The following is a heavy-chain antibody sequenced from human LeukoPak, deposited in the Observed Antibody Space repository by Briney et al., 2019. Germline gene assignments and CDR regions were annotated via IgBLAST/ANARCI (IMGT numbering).Heavy chain of an antibody. D-gene: IGHD1-1*01. Sequence: NPAGSLRLSCAASGFTFSSYAMSWVRQAPGKGLEWIGYIYHSGSTYYNPSLKSRVTISVDRSKNQFSLKLSSVTAADTAVYYCARGTATPYFDYWGQGTLVTVSS. J-gene: IGHJ4*02. CDR2: IYHSGST. CDR3: ARGTATPYFDY. CDR1: GFTFSSYA. V-gene: IGHV4-30-2*01.